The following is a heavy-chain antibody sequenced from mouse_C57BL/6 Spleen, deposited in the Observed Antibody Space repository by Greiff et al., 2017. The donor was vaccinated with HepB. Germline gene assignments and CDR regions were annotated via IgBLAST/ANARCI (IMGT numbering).Heavy chain of an antibody. V-gene: IGHV1-54*01. Sequence: VQLQQSGAELVRPGTSVKVSCKASGYAFTNYLIEWVKQRPGQGLEWIGVINPGSGGTNYNEKFKGKATLTADKSSSTAYMQLSSLTSEDSAVYFCARSGENYFDYWGQGTTLTVSS. CDR3: ARSGENYFDY. J-gene: IGHJ2*01. CDR1: GYAFTNYL. D-gene: IGHD3-1*01. CDR2: INPGSGGT.